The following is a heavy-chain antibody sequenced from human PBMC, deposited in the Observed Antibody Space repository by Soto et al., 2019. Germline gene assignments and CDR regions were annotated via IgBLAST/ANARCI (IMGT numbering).Heavy chain of an antibody. V-gene: IGHV1-69*13. J-gene: IGHJ6*02. Sequence: SVKVSCKASGGTFSSYAISWVRQAPGQGLEWMGGIIPIFGTANYAQKFQGRVTITADESTSTAYMELSSLRSEDTAVYYCARVLSDGSGSPPYYYYGMDVWG. D-gene: IGHD3-10*01. CDR3: ARVLSDGSGSPPYYYYGMDV. CDR1: GGTFSSYA. CDR2: IIPIFGTA.